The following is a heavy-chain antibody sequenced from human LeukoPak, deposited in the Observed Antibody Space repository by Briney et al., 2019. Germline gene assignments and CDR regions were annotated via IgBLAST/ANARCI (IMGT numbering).Heavy chain of an antibody. J-gene: IGHJ4*02. D-gene: IGHD3-16*01. V-gene: IGHV4-34*01. CDR1: GGSFSAYY. CDR3: ARHYVSPYSFDY. Sequence: SETLSLTCAVYGGSFSAYYWSWIRQPPGKGLEWIGEINHSGSTNYNPSLKSRVTISVDTSKNQFSLRLSSVTAADTAVYYCARHYVSPYSFDYWGQGTLVTVSS. CDR2: INHSGST.